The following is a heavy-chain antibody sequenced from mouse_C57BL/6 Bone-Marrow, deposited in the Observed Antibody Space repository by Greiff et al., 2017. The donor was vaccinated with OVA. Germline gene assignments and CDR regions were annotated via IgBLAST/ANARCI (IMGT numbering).Heavy chain of an antibody. V-gene: IGHV1-50*01. D-gene: IGHD2-1*01. CDR2: IDPSDSYT. CDR3: ALIYYGNYNYAMDY. J-gene: IGHJ4*01. Sequence: VQLQQSGAELVKPGASVKLSCKASGYTFTSYWMQWVKQRPGQGLEWIGEIDPSDSYTNYNQKFKGKATLTVDTSSSTAYMQLSSLTSEDSAVYYCALIYYGNYNYAMDYWGQGTSVTVSS. CDR1: GYTFTSYW.